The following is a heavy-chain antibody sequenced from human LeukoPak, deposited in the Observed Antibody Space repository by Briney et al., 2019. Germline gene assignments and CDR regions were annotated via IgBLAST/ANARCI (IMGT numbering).Heavy chain of an antibody. V-gene: IGHV3-9*01. CDR3: ARASYYYDTTGLGAVDI. J-gene: IGHJ3*02. Sequence: PGGSLRLSCAASGFTFNDHAMYWVRRPPGKGLEWVSGINWNSDKIGYADSVKGRFTISRDDAKNSLFLQMNSLRAEDTALYYCARASYYYDTTGLGAVDIWGQGTRVTVSS. CDR1: GFTFNDHA. CDR2: INWNSDKI. D-gene: IGHD3-22*01.